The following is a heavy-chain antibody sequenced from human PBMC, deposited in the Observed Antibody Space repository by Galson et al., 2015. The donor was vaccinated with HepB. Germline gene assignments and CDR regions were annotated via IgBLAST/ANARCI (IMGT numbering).Heavy chain of an antibody. D-gene: IGHD6-19*01. CDR1: GFTLKTYW. Sequence: SLRLSCAAPGFTLKTYWMHWVRQAPGKGLEWVAVISYDGSNKYYADSVKGRFTISRDNSKNTLYLQMNSLRAEDTALYYCAKDPYLYSALAGTMAGFDYWGQGTLVTVSS. V-gene: IGHV3-30*18. CDR2: ISYDGSNK. J-gene: IGHJ4*02. CDR3: AKDPYLYSALAGTMAGFDY.